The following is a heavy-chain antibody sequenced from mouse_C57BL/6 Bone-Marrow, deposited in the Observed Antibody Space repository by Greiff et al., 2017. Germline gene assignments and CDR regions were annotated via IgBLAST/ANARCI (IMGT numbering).Heavy chain of an antibody. D-gene: IGHD2-14*01. V-gene: IGHV1-81*01. CDR1: GYTFTSYG. CDR2: IYPRSGNT. J-gene: IGHJ3*01. Sequence: QVQLQQSGAELARPGASVKLSCKASGYTFTSYGISWVKQRTGQGLEWIGEIYPRSGNTYYNEQFKGKATLTADKSSSTAYMELRSLTSEDSAVYFCARRGGTTPLAYWGQGTLVTVSA. CDR3: ARRGGTTPLAY.